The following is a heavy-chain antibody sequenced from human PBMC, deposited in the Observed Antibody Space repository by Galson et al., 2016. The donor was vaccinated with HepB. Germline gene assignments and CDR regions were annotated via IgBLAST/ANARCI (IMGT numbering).Heavy chain of an antibody. J-gene: IGHJ4*02. V-gene: IGHV3-74*01. CDR3: ARGRRGAISDFFDS. Sequence: LRLSCAASGFTFSNYWMYWVRLAPGKGLVWVSRIKTDGSITGYADSVKGRFTISRANGKKTMYLQMNSLRAEDTALYYCARGRRGAISDFFDSWGQGTLVTVSS. CDR1: GFTFSNYW. D-gene: IGHD3-10*01. CDR2: IKTDGSIT.